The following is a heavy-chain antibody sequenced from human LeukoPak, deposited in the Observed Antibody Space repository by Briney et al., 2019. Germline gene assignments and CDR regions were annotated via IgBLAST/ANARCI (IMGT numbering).Heavy chain of an antibody. Sequence: KPSETLSLTCTVSGDSIRTYYRSWIRQSPGKGLEWIGYVHYSGGTNYNPSLQSRVTMSVDTPKNQFSLNLRSLTAADTAVYYCARGPYYGDYSCWGQGTLVTVSS. CDR3: ARGPYYGDYSC. CDR1: GDSIRTYY. CDR2: VHYSGGT. V-gene: IGHV4-59*01. J-gene: IGHJ4*02. D-gene: IGHD4-17*01.